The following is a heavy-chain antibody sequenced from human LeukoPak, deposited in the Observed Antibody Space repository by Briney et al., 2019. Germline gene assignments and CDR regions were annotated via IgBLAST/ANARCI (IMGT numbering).Heavy chain of an antibody. CDR2: ISGSGGST. D-gene: IGHD2-8*01. CDR1: GFTFSSYA. V-gene: IGHV3-23*01. J-gene: IGHJ3*02. Sequence: GGSLRLSCAASGFTFSSYAMSWVRQAPGKGLEWVSGISGSGGSTYYADSVKGRFTISRDNAKNSLYLQMNSLRAEDTAVYYCARTYGPDAFDIWGQGTMVTVSS. CDR3: ARTYGPDAFDI.